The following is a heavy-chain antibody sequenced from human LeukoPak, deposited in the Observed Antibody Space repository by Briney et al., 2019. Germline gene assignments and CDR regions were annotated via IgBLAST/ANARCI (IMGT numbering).Heavy chain of an antibody. Sequence: SETLSLTCTVSGGSISSGSYDWSWMRQPAGKGLEWLGRIYTSGSTNYNPSHKSRVTISVDTSKNQFYLKLSSVTAADTAVYYCARGRDYYDSSGYYPTYYYYYYMDVWGKGTTVTVSS. CDR3: ARGRDYYDSSGYYPTYYYYYYMDV. CDR2: IYTSGST. D-gene: IGHD3-22*01. J-gene: IGHJ6*03. V-gene: IGHV4-61*02. CDR1: GGSISSGSYD.